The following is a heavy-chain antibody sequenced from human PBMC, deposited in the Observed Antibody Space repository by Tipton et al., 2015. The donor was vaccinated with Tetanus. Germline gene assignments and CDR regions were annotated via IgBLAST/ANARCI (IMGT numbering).Heavy chain of an antibody. CDR2: ISPTGDET. D-gene: IGHD3-9*01. V-gene: IGHV3-23*01. CDR1: GFTFSSDA. CDR3: AKFLVVITQGYYHTMDV. J-gene: IGHJ6*02. Sequence: SLRLSCAASGFTFSSDAMTWVRQAPGKGLEWVSAISPTGDETYYADSVKGRFTISRDNSKNTLILQMNSLRAEDTAVYFCAKFLVVITQGYYHTMDVWSQGTTVTVSS.